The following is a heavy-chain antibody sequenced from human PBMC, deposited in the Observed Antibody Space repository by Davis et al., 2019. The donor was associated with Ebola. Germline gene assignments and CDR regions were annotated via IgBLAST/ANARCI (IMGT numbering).Heavy chain of an antibody. CDR1: EFAFSIHW. V-gene: IGHV3-7*03. D-gene: IGHD6-25*01. J-gene: IGHJ2*01. CDR3: ARGASGSGIGVWYFDL. CDR2: IRQDGSET. Sequence: GESLKISCAAASEFAFSIHWMTWVRQAPGKGLEWVANIRQDGSETYYADSVKGRFIISRDNTKKSLFLQMNSLRAEDTAVYLCARGASGSGIGVWYFDLWGRGTLVNVSS.